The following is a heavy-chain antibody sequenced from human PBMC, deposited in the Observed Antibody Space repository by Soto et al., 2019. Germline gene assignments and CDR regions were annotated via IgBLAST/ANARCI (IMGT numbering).Heavy chain of an antibody. CDR3: ARGYDYLIDY. Sequence: PGAPLRLSXAASGFTFSASWMNWVRQTPGKGPEWVANMNTDGRVKNYAESVRGRFTISRDNAKNSLYLQMNSLRAEDTAVYSCARGYDYLIDYWGQGTPVTVSS. CDR1: GFTFSASW. J-gene: IGHJ4*02. V-gene: IGHV3-7*01. D-gene: IGHD3-22*01. CDR2: MNTDGRVK.